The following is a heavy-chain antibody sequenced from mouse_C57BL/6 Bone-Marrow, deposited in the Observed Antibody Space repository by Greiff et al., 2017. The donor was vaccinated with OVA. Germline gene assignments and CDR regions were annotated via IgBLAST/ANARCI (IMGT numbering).Heavy chain of an antibody. CDR2: INPSNGGT. CDR1: GYTFTSYW. CDR3: ARRSFSGSSSYYYAMDY. J-gene: IGHJ4*01. V-gene: IGHV1-53*01. Sequence: VQLQQPGTELVKPGASVKLSCKASGYTFTSYWMHWVKQRPGQGLEWIGNINPSNGGTNYNEKFKSKATLTVDKSSSTAYLQLRRLTSEDSAVYSCARRSFSGSSSYYYAMDYWGQGTSVTVSS. D-gene: IGHD1-1*01.